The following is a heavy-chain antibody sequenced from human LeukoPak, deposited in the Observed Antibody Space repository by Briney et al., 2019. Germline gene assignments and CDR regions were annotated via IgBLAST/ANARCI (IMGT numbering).Heavy chain of an antibody. Sequence: GGTLRLSCAASGFTFSTYGMNWVRQAPGKGLEWVSGISPSGDITYYADSVMGRFSISRDNPKSTVSLQMSSLRAEDTALYYCVRDLHWGGFDVWGQGTMVTVSS. CDR2: ISPSGDIT. CDR1: GFTFSTYG. CDR3: VRDLHWGGFDV. D-gene: IGHD7-27*01. V-gene: IGHV3-23*01. J-gene: IGHJ3*01.